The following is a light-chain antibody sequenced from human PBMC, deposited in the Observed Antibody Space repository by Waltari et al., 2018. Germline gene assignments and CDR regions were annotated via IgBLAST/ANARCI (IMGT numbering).Light chain of an antibody. CDR3: LQYNSYPWT. J-gene: IGKJ1*01. Sequence: DIQVTQSPSTLSASVGDRVTITCRASQSIVVWLAWYQQKPGKAPRLLIYMASYLESGVPSMFSGSGSGTEFTLTISSLQADDFATYYCLQYNSYPWTFGQGTKVEIK. CDR2: MAS. CDR1: QSIVVW. V-gene: IGKV1-5*03.